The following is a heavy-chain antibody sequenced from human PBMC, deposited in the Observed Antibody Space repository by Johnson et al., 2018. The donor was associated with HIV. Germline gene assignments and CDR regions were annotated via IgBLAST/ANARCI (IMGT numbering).Heavy chain of an antibody. V-gene: IGHV3-30*03. D-gene: IGHD6-6*01. CDR2: ISYDGSNK. Sequence: QVQLVESGGGVVQPGRSLRLSCAASGFTFSSYGMHWVRQAPVKGLEWVAVISYDGSNKYYADSVKGRFTISRDNSKNTLYLQMNSLRAEDTAIYYCARDRWYSSSSGGVDDAFDIWGQGTMVTVSS. J-gene: IGHJ3*02. CDR1: GFTFSSYG. CDR3: ARDRWYSSSSGGVDDAFDI.